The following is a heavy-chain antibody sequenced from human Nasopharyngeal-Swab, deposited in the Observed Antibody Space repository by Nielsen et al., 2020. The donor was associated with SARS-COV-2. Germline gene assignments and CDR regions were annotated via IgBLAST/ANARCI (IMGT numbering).Heavy chain of an antibody. CDR3: TTVAGSYGRFDY. J-gene: IGHJ4*02. D-gene: IGHD1-26*01. Sequence: ASVKVSCKASGYTFTIYGITWVRQAPGQGLEWMGWISAYNGNTNYAQKLQGRVTMTTDTSTSTAYMELRSLRSDDTAVYYCTTVAGSYGRFDYWGQGTLVTVSS. V-gene: IGHV1-18*01. CDR2: ISAYNGNT. CDR1: GYTFTIYG.